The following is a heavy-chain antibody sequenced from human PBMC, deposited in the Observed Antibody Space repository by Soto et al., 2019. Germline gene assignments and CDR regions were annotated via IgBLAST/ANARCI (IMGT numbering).Heavy chain of an antibody. D-gene: IGHD3-10*01. Sequence: QVQLVQSGAEVKKPGASVKVSCKASGYTFTSYAMHWVRQAPGQRLEWMGWINAGNGNTKYSQKFQGRVTITRDTSASTAYMELSSLRSEDTAVYYCASGRESPQPSRKLWFGVLFNNDAFDIWGQGTMVTVSS. CDR1: GYTFTSYA. CDR3: ASGRESPQPSRKLWFGVLFNNDAFDI. CDR2: INAGNGNT. J-gene: IGHJ3*02. V-gene: IGHV1-3*01.